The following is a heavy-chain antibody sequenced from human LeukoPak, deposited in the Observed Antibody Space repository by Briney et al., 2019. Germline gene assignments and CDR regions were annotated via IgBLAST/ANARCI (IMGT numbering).Heavy chain of an antibody. CDR2: ISGGST. CDR3: AKDILWFGESVKGSFDY. J-gene: IGHJ4*02. D-gene: IGHD3-10*01. Sequence: GGSLRLSCAAAGFTFSNYPMGWVRQAPGKGLEWVSAISGGSTFYADSVKGRFTISRDNSKNTLYLQMNSLRAEDTAVYYCAKDILWFGESVKGSFDYWGQGTLVTVSS. V-gene: IGHV3-23*01. CDR1: GFTFSNYP.